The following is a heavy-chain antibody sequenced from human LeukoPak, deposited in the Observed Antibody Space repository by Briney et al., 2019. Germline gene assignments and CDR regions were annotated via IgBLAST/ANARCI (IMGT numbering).Heavy chain of an antibody. V-gene: IGHV4-4*07. Sequence: SGTLSLTCTVSGDSFRKYCYTWIRQPAGEGLEWIGRICSSGRTTYNPSLKSRVTMSVFTSKSQFSLKLNSVTAADAAVYFCARENWWLDYWGQGTLITVS. CDR1: GDSFRKYC. J-gene: IGHJ4*02. CDR2: ICSSGRT. D-gene: IGHD2-8*02. CDR3: ARENWWLDY.